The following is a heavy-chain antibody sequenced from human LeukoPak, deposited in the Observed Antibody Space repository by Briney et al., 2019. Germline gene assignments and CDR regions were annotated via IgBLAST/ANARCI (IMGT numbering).Heavy chain of an antibody. Sequence: SETLSLTCTVSGGSISSYYWSWIRQPPGKGLEWIGDIFYSGSTNYNPSLESRVTISVDTSKNQFSLKVTSVTAADTAVYYCARVGSSGLDYWGQGTLVTVSS. CDR2: IFYSGST. V-gene: IGHV4-59*12. J-gene: IGHJ4*02. CDR1: GGSISSYY. CDR3: ARVGSSGLDY. D-gene: IGHD6-19*01.